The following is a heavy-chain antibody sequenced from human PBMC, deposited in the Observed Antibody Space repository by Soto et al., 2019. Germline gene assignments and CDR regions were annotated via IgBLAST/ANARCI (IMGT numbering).Heavy chain of an antibody. V-gene: IGHV4-31*03. Sequence: SETLSLTCTVSGGSISSGGYYWSWIRQHPGKGLEWIGYIYYSGSTYYNPSLKSRVTMSVDTSKNQFSLKLSSVTAADTAVYYCARDWADDSSGYYYYYGMDVWGQGTTVTVSS. CDR1: GGSISSGGYY. CDR2: IYYSGST. D-gene: IGHD3-22*01. CDR3: ARDWADDSSGYYYYYGMDV. J-gene: IGHJ6*02.